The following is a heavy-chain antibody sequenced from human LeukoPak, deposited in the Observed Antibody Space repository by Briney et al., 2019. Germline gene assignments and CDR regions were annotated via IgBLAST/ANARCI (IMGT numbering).Heavy chain of an antibody. CDR2: INHSGST. D-gene: IGHD2-15*01. CDR3: ARSYAQRDIVVVVAAPYYFDY. V-gene: IGHV4-30-2*01. CDR1: GGSISSGGYS. J-gene: IGHJ4*02. Sequence: PSETLSLTCAVSGGSISSGGYSWSWIRQPPGTGLEWIGEINHSGSTNYNPSLKSRVTISVDTSKNQFSLKLSSVTAADTAVYYCARSYAQRDIVVVVAAPYYFDYWGQGTLVTVSS.